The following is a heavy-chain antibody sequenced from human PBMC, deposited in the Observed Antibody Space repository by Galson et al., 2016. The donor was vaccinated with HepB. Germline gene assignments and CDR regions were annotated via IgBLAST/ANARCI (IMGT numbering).Heavy chain of an antibody. Sequence: SLRLSCAASGFTFSNAWLSWARPAPGKGLDWVGRIKRKTDGGTTDYAAPVKGRFTISRDDSKNTLYLQMNSLKTEDTAVYYCTTDSEGIWGQGTLVTVSS. CDR1: GFTFSNAW. V-gene: IGHV3-15*01. CDR2: IKRKTDGGTT. CDR3: TTDSEGI. J-gene: IGHJ4*02. D-gene: IGHD3-10*01.